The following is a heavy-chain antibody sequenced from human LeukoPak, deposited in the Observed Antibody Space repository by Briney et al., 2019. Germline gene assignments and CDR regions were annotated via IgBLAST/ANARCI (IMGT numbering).Heavy chain of an antibody. CDR1: GYTFTGYY. CDR3: AREKVRQSGMDV. J-gene: IGHJ6*02. CDR2: INPNSGGT. D-gene: IGHD2-2*01. V-gene: IGHV1-2*06. Sequence: ASVEVSCKASGYTFTGYYMHWVRQAPGQGLEWMGRINPNSGGTNYAQKFQGRVTMTRDTSISTAYMELSRLRSDDTAVYYCAREKVRQSGMDVWGQGTTATVSS.